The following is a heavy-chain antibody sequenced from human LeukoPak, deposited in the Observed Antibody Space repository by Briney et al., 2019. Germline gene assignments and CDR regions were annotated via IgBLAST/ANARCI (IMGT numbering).Heavy chain of an antibody. D-gene: IGHD5-24*01. V-gene: IGHV1-2*02. J-gene: IGHJ4*02. CDR3: ARANGYNSPFDY. Sequence: GASVKVSCKASGGTFSSYAISWVRQAPGQGLEWMGWINPNSGGTNYAQKFQGRVTMTRDTSISTAYMELSRLRSDDTAVYYCARANGYNSPFDYWGQGTLVTVSS. CDR1: GGTFSSYA. CDR2: INPNSGGT.